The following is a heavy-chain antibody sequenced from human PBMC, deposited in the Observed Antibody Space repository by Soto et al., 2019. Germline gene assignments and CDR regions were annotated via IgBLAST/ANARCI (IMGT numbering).Heavy chain of an antibody. CDR1: GGSISRGGYS. V-gene: IGHV4-30-2*01. CDR3: ARGPFESSSSGDYFNGMDV. Sequence: QLQLQESGSGLVKPSQTLSLTCAVSGGSISRGGYSWSWIRQPPGKGLEWIGYISHSGSTYYNPSLKSRVTISVDRSKNQFSLKLSSVTAADTAVYYCARGPFESSSSGDYFNGMDVWGQGTTVTVSS. CDR2: ISHSGST. J-gene: IGHJ6*02. D-gene: IGHD6-6*01.